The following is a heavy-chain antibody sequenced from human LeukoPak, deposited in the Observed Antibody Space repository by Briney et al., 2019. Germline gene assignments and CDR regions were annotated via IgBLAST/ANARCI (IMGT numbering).Heavy chain of an antibody. CDR3: ARGIAAAGTALYN. V-gene: IGHV3-53*01. J-gene: IGHJ4*02. CDR1: GFTVSSNY. CDR2: IYSDGST. Sequence: GGSLRLSCAVSGFTVSSNYMSWVRQAPGKGLEWVSVIYSDGSTYSADSVKGRFTISRDNSKNTLYLQINSLRAEDTAVYCCARGIAAAGTALYNWGQGTLLTVSS. D-gene: IGHD6-13*01.